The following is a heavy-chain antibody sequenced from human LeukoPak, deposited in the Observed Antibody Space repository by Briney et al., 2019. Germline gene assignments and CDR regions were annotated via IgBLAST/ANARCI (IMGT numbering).Heavy chain of an antibody. CDR1: GGTFSSYA. CDR3: ARDHQIGDY. J-gene: IGHJ4*02. D-gene: IGHD2-21*01. V-gene: IGHV1-18*01. CDR2: ISAYNGNT. Sequence: GASVKVSCTASGGTFSSYAISWVRQAPGQGLEWMGWISAYNGNTNYAQKLQGRVTMTTDTSTSTAYMELRSLRSDDTAVYYCARDHQIGDYWGQGTLVTVSS.